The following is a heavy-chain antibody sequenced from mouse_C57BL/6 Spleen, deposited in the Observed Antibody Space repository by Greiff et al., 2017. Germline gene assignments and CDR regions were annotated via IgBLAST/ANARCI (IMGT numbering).Heavy chain of an antibody. Sequence: VQVVESGAELVRPGASVKLSCKASGYTFTDYYINWVKQRPGQGLEWIARIYPGSGNTYYNEKFKGKATLTAEKSSSTAYMQLSSLTSEDSAVYFCARFGNYVDYFNYWGQGTTLTVSS. CDR1: GYTFTDYY. J-gene: IGHJ2*01. D-gene: IGHD2-1*01. CDR2: IYPGSGNT. CDR3: ARFGNYVDYFNY. V-gene: IGHV1-76*01.